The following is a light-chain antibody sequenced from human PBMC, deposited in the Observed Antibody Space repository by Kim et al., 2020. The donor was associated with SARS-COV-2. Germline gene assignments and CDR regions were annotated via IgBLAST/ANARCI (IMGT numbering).Light chain of an antibody. CDR1: QSVSSSY. J-gene: IGKJ2*01. CDR3: KQYGSSLGYT. Sequence: EIVLTQSPGTLSLSPGERATLSCRASQSVSSSYLAWYQQKPGQAPRLLIYGASSRATGIPDRFSGSGSGTDFTLTISRLEPEDFAVYYCKQYGSSLGYTVGQGTKLEI. CDR2: GAS. V-gene: IGKV3-20*01.